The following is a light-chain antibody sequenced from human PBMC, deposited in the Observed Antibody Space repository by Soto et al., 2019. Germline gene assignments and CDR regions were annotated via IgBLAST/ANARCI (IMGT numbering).Light chain of an antibody. V-gene: IGKV3-11*01. CDR2: DAS. CDR3: QHRSNWPLT. Sequence: EIVLTQSPATLSLSPGERATLSCRASQSVTSYLAWYQQKPGQAPRLLIYDASNRATGVPARFSGSGSGTDFTLTISSLEPEDFAVYYCQHRSNWPLTFGGGTKVEIK. CDR1: QSVTSY. J-gene: IGKJ4*01.